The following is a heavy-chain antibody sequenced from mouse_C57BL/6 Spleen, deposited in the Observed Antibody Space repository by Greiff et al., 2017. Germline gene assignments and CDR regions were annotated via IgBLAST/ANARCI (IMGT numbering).Heavy chain of an antibody. CDR3: ARHTYYYGSSYLDD. Sequence: EVKLVESGGGLVQPGGSLKLSCAASGFTFSDYYMYWVRQTPEKRLEWVAYISNGGGSTYYPDTVKGRFTISRDNAKNTLYLQMSRLKSEDTAMYYCARHTYYYGSSYLDDWGQGTTLTVSS. CDR2: ISNGGGST. D-gene: IGHD1-1*01. CDR1: GFTFSDYY. J-gene: IGHJ2*01. V-gene: IGHV5-12*01.